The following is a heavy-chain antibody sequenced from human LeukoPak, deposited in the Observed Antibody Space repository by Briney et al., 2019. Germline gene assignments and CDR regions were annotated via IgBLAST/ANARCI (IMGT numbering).Heavy chain of an antibody. CDR2: INPDGSQI. V-gene: IGHV3-7*01. Sequence: PGGSLRLSCAASGFTFSLYWMTWVRHSPGKGLEWVADINPDGSQIYSVDSLKGRFTISRDNAKNSLFLHLSSLRVDDTATYYCVRQMIRFWFDPWGQGAPVTVSS. J-gene: IGHJ5*02. D-gene: IGHD3-16*01. CDR1: GFTFSLYW. CDR3: VRQMIRFWFDP.